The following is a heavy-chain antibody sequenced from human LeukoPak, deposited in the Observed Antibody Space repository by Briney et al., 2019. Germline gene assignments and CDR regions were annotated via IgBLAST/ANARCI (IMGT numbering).Heavy chain of an antibody. CDR2: IIPIFGTA. V-gene: IGHV1-69*05. CDR1: GGTFSSYA. D-gene: IGHD6-13*01. J-gene: IGHJ6*03. Sequence: SVKVSCKASGGTFSSYAISWVRQAPGQGLEWMGGIIPIFGTANYAQKFQGRVTITTDESTSTAYMELSSLRSEDTAVYYCARGGSAAGPVYYDYYMDVWGKGTTVTVSS. CDR3: ARGGSAAGPVYYDYYMDV.